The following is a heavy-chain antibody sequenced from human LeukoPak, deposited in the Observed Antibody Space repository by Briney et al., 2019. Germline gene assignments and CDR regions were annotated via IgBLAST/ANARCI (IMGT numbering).Heavy chain of an antibody. Sequence: GGSLRLSCVVSGFTFSSYSMNWVRQTPEKRLEWVSSISGNSAYKHDADSVKGRFTISRDNAQNTLFLQMSSLRVEDTAVYYCARAGTDWYEDYWGQGTLVTVS. CDR1: GFTFSSYS. D-gene: IGHD3-9*01. CDR3: ARAGTDWYEDY. J-gene: IGHJ4*02. CDR2: ISGNSAYK. V-gene: IGHV3-21*01.